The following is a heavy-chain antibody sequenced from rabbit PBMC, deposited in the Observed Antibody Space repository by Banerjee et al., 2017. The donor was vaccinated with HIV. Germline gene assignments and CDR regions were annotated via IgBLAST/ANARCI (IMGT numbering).Heavy chain of an antibody. D-gene: IGHD3-1*01. CDR1: GFDSTNYA. V-gene: IGHV1S40*01. J-gene: IGHJ4*01. CDR3: ARVTYCDL. CDR2: ISTGGSGST. Sequence: QSLEESGGVLVKPGASLTLTCTASGFDSTNYAMYWVRQAPGKGLEWIGTISTGGSGSTYYASWAKGRFTISKTSSTTVTLQMTSLTAADTATYFCARVTYCDLWGPGTLVTVS.